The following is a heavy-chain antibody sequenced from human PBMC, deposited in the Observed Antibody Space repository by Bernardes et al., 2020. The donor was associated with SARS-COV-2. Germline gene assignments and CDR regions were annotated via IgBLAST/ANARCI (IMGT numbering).Heavy chain of an antibody. CDR2: INPNSGGT. CDR3: AREIAAAGPQPYYYGMDV. Sequence: ASVKVSCKASGYTFTGYYMHWVRQAPGQGLEWMGWINPNSGGTNYAQKFQGWVTMTRDTSISTAYMELSRLRSDDTAVYYCAREIAAAGPQPYYYGMDVWGQGTTVTVSS. J-gene: IGHJ6*02. D-gene: IGHD6-13*01. V-gene: IGHV1-2*04. CDR1: GYTFTGYY.